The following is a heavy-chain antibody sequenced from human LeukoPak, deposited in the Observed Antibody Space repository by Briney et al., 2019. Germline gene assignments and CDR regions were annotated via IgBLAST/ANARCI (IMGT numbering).Heavy chain of an antibody. J-gene: IGHJ4*02. CDR2: IYYNGNT. CDR3: ARAPRSHYFDY. CDR1: GGSISSGGYY. D-gene: IGHD3-3*01. Sequence: SETLSLTCTVSGGSISSGGYYWSWIRQHPGKGLEWIGYIYYNGNTYYNPSLKSRVTISSDTSKNQFSLKLSSVTAADTAVYYCARAPRSHYFDYWGQGTLVTVSS. V-gene: IGHV4-31*03.